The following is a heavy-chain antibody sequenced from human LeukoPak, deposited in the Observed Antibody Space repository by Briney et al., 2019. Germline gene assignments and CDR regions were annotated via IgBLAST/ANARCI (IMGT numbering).Heavy chain of an antibody. D-gene: IGHD3-22*01. Sequence: PGGSLRLSCAASGFTFSSFSMNWVRQAPGKGLEWVASISTGSSSIYYADSVKGRFTISRDNAKNSLYLQMNSLRAEDTAVYYCAREPPPGATMIAVYPDYWGQGTLVTVSS. CDR3: AREPPPGATMIAVYPDY. J-gene: IGHJ4*02. CDR1: GFTFSSFS. CDR2: ISTGSSSI. V-gene: IGHV3-21*01.